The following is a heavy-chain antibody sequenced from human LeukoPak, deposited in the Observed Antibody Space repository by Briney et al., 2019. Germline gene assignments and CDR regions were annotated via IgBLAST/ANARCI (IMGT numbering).Heavy chain of an antibody. CDR1: GFTFRSYA. CDR3: AKDYDFWSGYYGY. Sequence: GGSLSFSCAASGFTFRSYAMSWDRQAPGKGLEWVSAISGSGGSTYYADSGKGRFTISRDNSKNTLYLQMNSLRAEDTAVYYCAKDYDFWSGYYGYWGQGTLVTVSS. D-gene: IGHD3-3*01. V-gene: IGHV3-23*01. J-gene: IGHJ4*02. CDR2: ISGSGGST.